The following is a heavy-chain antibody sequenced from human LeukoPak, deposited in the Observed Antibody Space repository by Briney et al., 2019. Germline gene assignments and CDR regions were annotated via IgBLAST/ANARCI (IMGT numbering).Heavy chain of an antibody. D-gene: IGHD2-15*01. CDR3: ARGALDAATPFDS. Sequence: GGSLRLSRAAPGFTFSSYSMNWVRQAPGKGLEWVSSISSSSSYIYYADSLKGRFTISRDNAKKSVYLQMNSLRAEDTAVYYCARGALDAATPFDSWGQGTLVTVSS. V-gene: IGHV3-21*01. J-gene: IGHJ5*01. CDR1: GFTFSSYS. CDR2: ISSSSSYI.